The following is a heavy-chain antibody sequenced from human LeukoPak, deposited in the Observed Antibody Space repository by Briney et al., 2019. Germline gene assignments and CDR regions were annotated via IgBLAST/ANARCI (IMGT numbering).Heavy chain of an antibody. CDR1: GFTFSSYA. Sequence: QPGGSLRLSCAASGFTFSSYAMSWVRQAPGKGLEWVSAISGSGGSTYYADSVKGRFTISRDNSKNTLYLQMNSLRAEDTAVYYCAIQRLLWFGELSGYWGQGTLVTVSS. D-gene: IGHD3-10*01. CDR3: AIQRLLWFGELSGY. CDR2: ISGSGGST. J-gene: IGHJ4*02. V-gene: IGHV3-23*01.